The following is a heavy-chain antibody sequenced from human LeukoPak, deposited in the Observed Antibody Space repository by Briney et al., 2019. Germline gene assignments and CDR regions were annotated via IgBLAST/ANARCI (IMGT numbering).Heavy chain of an antibody. CDR3: ARGRNVDTSMVNDY. CDR1: GFTFSSYA. V-gene: IGHV3-30*01. J-gene: IGHJ4*02. Sequence: GGSLRLSCAASGFTFSSYAMHWDRQAPGKGLLWVTVISYDGINKYYADSVKGRFTISRDNSKNTVYLQMNSLRGEDTAVYYCARGRNVDTSMVNDYWGQGTLVTVSS. D-gene: IGHD5-18*01. CDR2: ISYDGINK.